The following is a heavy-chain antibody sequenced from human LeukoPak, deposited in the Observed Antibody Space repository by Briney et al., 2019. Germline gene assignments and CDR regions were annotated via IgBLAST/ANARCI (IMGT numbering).Heavy chain of an antibody. CDR3: TSASFT. D-gene: IGHD1-26*01. Sequence: GGSLRLSCAASAFTFSSYAMSWVRQAPGKGLEWISCISSDGSMIGYADSVKGRFTISRDNTKNSVYLQMNSLRAEDTAVYYCTSASFTWGQGTLVTVSS. V-gene: IGHV3-48*03. J-gene: IGHJ4*02. CDR1: AFTFSSYA. CDR2: ISSDGSMI.